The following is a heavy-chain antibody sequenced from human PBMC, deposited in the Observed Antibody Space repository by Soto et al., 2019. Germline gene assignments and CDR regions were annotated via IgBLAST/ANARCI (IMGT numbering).Heavy chain of an antibody. CDR3: VRSFTWYSEADY. V-gene: IGHV3-23*01. CDR1: GFSYNSYA. D-gene: IGHD6-13*01. Sequence: LRLSCAASGFSYNSYALSWVRQAPGKGLEWVSSISGGGGDTSYADSVRGRFTISRDNSKNTLYLLMNSLRADDAAVYYCVRSFTWYSEADYWGQGTLVTVSS. CDR2: ISGGGGDT. J-gene: IGHJ4*02.